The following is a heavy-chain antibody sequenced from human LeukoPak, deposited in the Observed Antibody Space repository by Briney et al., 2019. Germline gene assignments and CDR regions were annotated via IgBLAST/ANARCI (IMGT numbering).Heavy chain of an antibody. J-gene: IGHJ4*02. D-gene: IGHD3-10*01. Sequence: GRSLRLSCAASGFTLSSYAMHGVRQAPGKGVEGVAVTSSDGSNKYYTDSVKGRFAISRDNSKNTRYLEMNSRRAEDTAVYYCARDLLGSADYWGQGTLVTVSS. CDR1: GFTLSSYA. CDR3: ARDLLGSADY. V-gene: IGHV3-30*09. CDR2: TSSDGSNK.